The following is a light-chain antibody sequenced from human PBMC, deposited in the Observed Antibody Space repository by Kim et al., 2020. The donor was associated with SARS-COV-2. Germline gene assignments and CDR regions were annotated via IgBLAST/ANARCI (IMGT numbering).Light chain of an antibody. CDR3: QHYNSYSP. CDR1: ENITTW. Sequence: SAFIRDRVTIPCRANENITTWLAWYKHRPGKGPELLIHRASALQTGVPLRFSGSGYGTEFTLTISSLQPDDSATYYCQHYNSYSPFSQGTKVDIK. J-gene: IGKJ1*01. V-gene: IGKV1-5*03. CDR2: RAS.